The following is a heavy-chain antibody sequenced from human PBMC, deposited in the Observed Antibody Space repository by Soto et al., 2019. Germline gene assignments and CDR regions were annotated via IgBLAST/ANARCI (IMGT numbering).Heavy chain of an antibody. J-gene: IGHJ6*03. Sequence: EVQLLESGGGLVQPGGSLRLSCAASGFTFSSYAMSWVRQAPGKGLEWVSAISGSGGSTYYADSVKGRFTISRDNSKNTLYLQMNSLRAEDTAVYYCAKDRVHGYYYYYYMDVWGKGTTVTVSS. CDR1: GFTFSSYA. D-gene: IGHD3-10*01. CDR2: ISGSGGST. V-gene: IGHV3-23*01. CDR3: AKDRVHGYYYYYYMDV.